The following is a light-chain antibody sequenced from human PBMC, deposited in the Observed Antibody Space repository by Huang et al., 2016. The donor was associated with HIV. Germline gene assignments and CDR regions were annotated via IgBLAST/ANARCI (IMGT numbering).Light chain of an antibody. Sequence: DIVMTQSPDSLAVSLGERATTNCKSSQSVLYRSNNKNYLAWYQQKPVHPPKLLIYWASTRESGVPDRFTGSGSGTDFSLTISSLQAEDVAVYYCQQYDTSPWTFGQGTKVEIK. CDR1: QSVLYRSNNKNY. CDR2: WAS. J-gene: IGKJ1*01. V-gene: IGKV4-1*01. CDR3: QQYDTSPWT.